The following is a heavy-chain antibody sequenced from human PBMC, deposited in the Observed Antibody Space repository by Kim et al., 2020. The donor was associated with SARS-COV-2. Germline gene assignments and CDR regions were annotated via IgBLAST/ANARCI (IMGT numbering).Heavy chain of an antibody. CDR1: GFTFSNYW. Sequence: GGSLRLSCTASGFTFSNYWMSWVRQAPGKGLEWVASIKQDGNEKYFVDSVKGRFTISRDNAKSSLYLQMNSLRVEDSAIYYCARVVGRARDYWGQGTLVTVSS. CDR2: IKQDGNEK. V-gene: IGHV3-7*01. CDR3: ARVVGRARDY. D-gene: IGHD2-2*01. J-gene: IGHJ4*02.